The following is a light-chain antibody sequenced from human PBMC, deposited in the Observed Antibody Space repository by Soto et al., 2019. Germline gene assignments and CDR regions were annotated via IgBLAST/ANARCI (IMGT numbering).Light chain of an antibody. V-gene: IGLV2-14*01. Sequence: SALTQPASVSGSPGQSIAISCTGTSSDVGGYEYVSWYQQHPDKAPKIMIYDVSNRPSGVSNRFSGSKSGNTASLTISGLQAEDEADYYCSSYTSSSTYVFGTGTKLTVL. J-gene: IGLJ1*01. CDR3: SSYTSSSTYV. CDR1: SSDVGGYEY. CDR2: DVS.